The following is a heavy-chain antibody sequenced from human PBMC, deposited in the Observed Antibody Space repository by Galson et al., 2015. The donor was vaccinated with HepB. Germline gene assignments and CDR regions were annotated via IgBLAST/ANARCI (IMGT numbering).Heavy chain of an antibody. CDR2: IFSNDEK. CDR3: ARSRLRFSRYYFDY. CDR1: GFSLSNARMG. Sequence: PALVKPTQTLTLTCTVSGFSLSNARMGVSWIRQPPGKALEWLAHIFSNDEKSYSTSLKSRLTISKDTSKSQVVLTMTNMDPVDTATYYCARSRLRFSRYYFDYWGQGTLVTVSS. J-gene: IGHJ4*02. V-gene: IGHV2-26*01. D-gene: IGHD3-3*01.